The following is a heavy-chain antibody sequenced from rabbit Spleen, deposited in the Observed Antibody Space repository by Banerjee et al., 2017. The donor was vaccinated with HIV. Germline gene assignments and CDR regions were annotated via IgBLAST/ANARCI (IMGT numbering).Heavy chain of an antibody. CDR3: ARDTGSSFSSYGMDL. CDR2: IDPLFINT. J-gene: IGHJ6*01. D-gene: IGHD8-1*01. CDR1: GFTLSSYY. V-gene: IGHV1S7*01. Sequence: QLEESAGGLVQPGGSLKLSCKASGFTLSSYYMNWVRQAPGKGLEWIGYIDPLFINTYYASWVNGRFTISRDDAQNTLYLQLNSLTAADTATYFCARDTGSSFSSYGMDLWGQGTLVTVS.